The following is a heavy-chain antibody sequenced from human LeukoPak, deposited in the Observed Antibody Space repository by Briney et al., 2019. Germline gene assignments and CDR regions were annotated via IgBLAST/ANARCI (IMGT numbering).Heavy chain of an antibody. CDR3: AKAPVTSCRGAYCYPFDY. Sequence: GGSLRLSCAASGFTFSSYAMSWVRQAPGKGLEWVSAISGSGGSTYNADSVKGRFTISRDNSKNTLYLQMNSLRAEDAAVYYCAKAPVTSCRGAYCYPFDYWGQGTLVTVSS. CDR2: ISGSGGST. J-gene: IGHJ4*02. CDR1: GFTFSSYA. V-gene: IGHV3-23*01. D-gene: IGHD2-21*01.